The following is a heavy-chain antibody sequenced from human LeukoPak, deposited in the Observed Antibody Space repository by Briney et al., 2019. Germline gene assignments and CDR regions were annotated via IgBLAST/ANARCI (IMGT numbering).Heavy chain of an antibody. J-gene: IGHJ4*02. CDR1: GFTFDDYA. CDR2: ISWNSGSI. D-gene: IGHD4-23*01. CDR3: AKENGGWGSFDY. V-gene: IGHV3-9*01. Sequence: GGSLRLSCAASGFTFDDYAMHWVRQAPGKGLEWVSGISWNSGSIDYADSVKGRFTISRDNAKNSLYLQMNSLRAEDTALYYCAKENGGWGSFDYWGQGTLVTVSS.